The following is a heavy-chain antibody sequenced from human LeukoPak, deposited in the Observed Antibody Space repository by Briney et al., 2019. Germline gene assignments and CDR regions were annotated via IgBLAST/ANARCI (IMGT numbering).Heavy chain of an antibody. J-gene: IGHJ4*02. CDR3: AKVASLCTSTSCVRGGFDS. V-gene: IGHV3-23*01. CDR1: GFTFDNYA. Sequence: PGGSLRLSCAASGFTFDNYAMSWVRQAPGQGLEWVSALSGSGGSTYYADSVKGRFTISRDNSRNTLYLQMNSLRAEDTAGYYCAKVASLCTSTSCVRGGFDSWGQGTLVTVSS. D-gene: IGHD2-2*01. CDR2: LSGSGGST.